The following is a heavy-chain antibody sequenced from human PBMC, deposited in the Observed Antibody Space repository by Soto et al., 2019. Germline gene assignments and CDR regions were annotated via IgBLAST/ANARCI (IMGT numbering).Heavy chain of an antibody. Sequence: ASVKVSCKASGYTFTGYYMHWVRQAPGQGLEWMGWINPNSGGTNYAQKFQGWVTMTRDTSISTAYMELSRLRSDDTAVYYCARDLSAAAGTGSWFDPWGQGTLVTVSS. CDR1: GYTFTGYY. V-gene: IGHV1-2*04. J-gene: IGHJ5*02. CDR2: INPNSGGT. D-gene: IGHD6-13*01. CDR3: ARDLSAAAGTGSWFDP.